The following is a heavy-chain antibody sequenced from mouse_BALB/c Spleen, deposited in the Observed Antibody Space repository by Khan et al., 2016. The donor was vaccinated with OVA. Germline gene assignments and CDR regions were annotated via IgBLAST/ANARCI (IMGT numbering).Heavy chain of an antibody. J-gene: IGHJ3*01. CDR2: ISSDGDYT. CDR1: GFTFSTYA. CDR3: ASSPYGNFAY. Sequence: EVELVESGGALVKPGGSLKLSCAASGFTFSTYAMSWVRQTPEKRLEWVATISSDGDYTYYPDNLTGRFTISRDNAKNTLYLQMSSLRSEDTAMYCCASSPYGNFAYWGQGTLVTVSA. D-gene: IGHD2-1*01. V-gene: IGHV5-9-3*01.